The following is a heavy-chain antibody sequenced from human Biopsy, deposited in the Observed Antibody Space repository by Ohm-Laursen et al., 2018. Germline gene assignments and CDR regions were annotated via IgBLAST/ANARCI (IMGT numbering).Heavy chain of an antibody. CDR3: ARLGSGDYFPTFFDF. CDR1: GVSINGGRYY. J-gene: IGHJ4*02. V-gene: IGHV4-31*03. CDR2: IFYSANT. Sequence: SQTLSLTCTVSGVSINGGRYYWNWIRHHPGKGLKWIGNIFYSANTYYNPSPKSRVTISVDTSKNQFSLKLSSVTAADTAVYYCARLGSGDYFPTFFDFWGQGALVTVSS. D-gene: IGHD5-12*01.